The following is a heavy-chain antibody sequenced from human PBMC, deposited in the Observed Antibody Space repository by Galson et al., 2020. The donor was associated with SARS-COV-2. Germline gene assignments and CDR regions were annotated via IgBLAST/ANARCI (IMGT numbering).Heavy chain of an antibody. J-gene: IGHJ4*02. Sequence: ETLSLTCTVSGGSISSSSYYWGWIRQPPGKGLEWIGSIYYSGSTYYNPSLKSRVTISVDTSKNQFSLKLSSVTAADTAGYYCARVYDDFGPGDYFDYWGQGTLVTVSS. CDR2: IYYSGST. D-gene: IGHD3-3*01. CDR3: ARVYDDFGPGDYFDY. V-gene: IGHV4-39*07. CDR1: GGSISSSSYY.